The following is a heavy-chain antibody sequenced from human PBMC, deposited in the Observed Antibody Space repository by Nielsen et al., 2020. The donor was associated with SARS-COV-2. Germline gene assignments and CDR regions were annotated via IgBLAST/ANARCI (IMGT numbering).Heavy chain of an antibody. D-gene: IGHD5-24*01. CDR1: GAYIRSNDYY. V-gene: IGHV4-30-4*08. J-gene: IGHJ6*02. CDR2: IYYSGST. CDR3: ARDRQGYNYYYGMDV. Sequence: SETLSLTCSVSGAYIRSNDYYWGWIRQPPGKGLEWIGYIYYSGSTYYNPSLESRVTISVDTSTNQFSLRLNSVTAADTAQYYCARDRQGYNYYYGMDVWGQGTTVTVS.